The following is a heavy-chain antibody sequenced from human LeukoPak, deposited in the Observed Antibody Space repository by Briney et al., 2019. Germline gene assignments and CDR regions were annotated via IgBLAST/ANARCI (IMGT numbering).Heavy chain of an antibody. V-gene: IGHV1-2*04. J-gene: IGHJ4*02. D-gene: IGHD2-15*01. CDR3: AREGDIVQGFDY. CDR1: GYTFTGYY. CDR2: INPNSGGT. Sequence: GASVKVSCKASGYTFTGYYMHWVRQAPGQGLEWMGWINPNSGGTNYAQKFQGWVTMTRNTSISPAYMELSRLRSDDTAVYYCAREGDIVQGFDYWGQGTLVTVSS.